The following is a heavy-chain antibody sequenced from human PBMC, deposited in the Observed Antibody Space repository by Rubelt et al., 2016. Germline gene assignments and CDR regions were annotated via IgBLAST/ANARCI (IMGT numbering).Heavy chain of an antibody. CDR2: IYYSGST. V-gene: IGHV4-39*01. Sequence: QLQLQESGPGLVKPSETLSLTCTVSGGSISSSNYYWAWIRQPPGKGLEWIGSIYYSGSTYYNPSLKSRVTMSVDTSKNQFSLKLSSVTAADTAVYYCARQGDHTNYHYLDHWGQGTLVTVSS. D-gene: IGHD4/OR15-4a*01. J-gene: IGHJ4*02. CDR1: GGSISSSNYY. CDR3: ARQGDHTNYHYLDH.